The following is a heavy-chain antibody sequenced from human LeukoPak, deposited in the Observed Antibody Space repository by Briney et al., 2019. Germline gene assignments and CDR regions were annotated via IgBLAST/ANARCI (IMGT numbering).Heavy chain of an antibody. J-gene: IGHJ6*03. V-gene: IGHV4-34*12. D-gene: IGHD3-16*02. CDR1: GGSFSGYY. Sequence: SETLSLTCAVYGGSFSGYYWTWVRQSPGKGLEWIGEIIHSGNTNYNPSLKSRVTISTDTSKSQFSLKLSSVTAADTAVYYCARATKGGVIVCYYYSMDVWGKGTTVTVSS. CDR2: IIHSGNT. CDR3: ARATKGGVIVCYYYSMDV.